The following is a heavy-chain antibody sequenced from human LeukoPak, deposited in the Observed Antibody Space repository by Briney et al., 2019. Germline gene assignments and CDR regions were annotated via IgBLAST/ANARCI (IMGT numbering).Heavy chain of an antibody. CDR2: INPNSGGT. V-gene: IGHV1-2*06. CDR3: ARDFRAVAGTINY. D-gene: IGHD6-19*01. Sequence: GASVKVSCKASGYTFTGYYMHWVRQAPGQGLEWVGRINPNSGGTNYAQKFQGRVTMTRDTSISTAYMELSRLRSDDTAVYYCARDFRAVAGTINYWGQGTLVTVSS. CDR1: GYTFTGYY. J-gene: IGHJ4*02.